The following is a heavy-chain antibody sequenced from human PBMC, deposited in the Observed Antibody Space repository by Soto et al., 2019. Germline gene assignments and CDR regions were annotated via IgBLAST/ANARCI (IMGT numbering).Heavy chain of an antibody. CDR3: ARDHSSHYYGSSGYFDY. CDR1: GGTFSSYA. D-gene: IGHD3-22*01. CDR2: IIPIFGTA. Sequence: SVKVSCKASGGTFSSYAISWVRQAPGQGLEWMGGIIPIFGTANYAQKFQGRVTITADESTSTAYMELSSLRSEDTAVYYCARDHSSHYYGSSGYFDYWGQGTLVTVSS. J-gene: IGHJ4*02. V-gene: IGHV1-69*13.